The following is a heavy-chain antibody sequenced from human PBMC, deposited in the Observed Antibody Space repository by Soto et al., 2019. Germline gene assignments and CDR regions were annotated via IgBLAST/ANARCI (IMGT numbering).Heavy chain of an antibody. V-gene: IGHV3-23*01. CDR2: ISGSGGST. Sequence: EVQLLESGGGLVQPGGSLRLSCAASGFTFSSYAMSWVRQAPGKGLEWVSAISGSGGSTYYADSVKGRFTISRDNSKNTLYLQMTSLRAEDTAVYYCANRPFGLLWFGEPDAFDIWGQGTMVTVSS. CDR1: GFTFSSYA. J-gene: IGHJ3*02. CDR3: ANRPFGLLWFGEPDAFDI. D-gene: IGHD3-10*01.